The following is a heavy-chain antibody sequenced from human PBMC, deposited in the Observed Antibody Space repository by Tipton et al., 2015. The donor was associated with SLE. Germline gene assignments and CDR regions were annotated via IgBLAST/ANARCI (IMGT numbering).Heavy chain of an antibody. Sequence: LRLSCTVSGGSISSSSYYWGWIRQPPGKGLEWIGSIYYSGFTQENPSLRSRATISVDTSKNQFSLKMRFVSAADTAVYYCARQLWGFYPDYWGQGTLVAVSS. J-gene: IGHJ4*02. D-gene: IGHD2-21*01. CDR1: GGSISSSSYY. CDR2: IYYSGFT. CDR3: ARQLWGFYPDY. V-gene: IGHV4-39*01.